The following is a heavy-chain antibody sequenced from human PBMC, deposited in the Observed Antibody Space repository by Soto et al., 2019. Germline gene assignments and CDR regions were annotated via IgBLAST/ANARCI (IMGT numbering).Heavy chain of an antibody. D-gene: IGHD2-2*01. V-gene: IGHV4-34*01. CDR1: GWSFSGYY. Sequence: PSETLSLTCAVYGWSFSGYYWSWIRQPPGKGLEWIGEINHSGSTNYNPSLKSRVTISVDTSKNQFSLKLSSVTAADTAVYYCARVRPTNIVVVPAARYYFDYWGQGTLVTVSS. CDR2: INHSGST. J-gene: IGHJ4*02. CDR3: ARVRPTNIVVVPAARYYFDY.